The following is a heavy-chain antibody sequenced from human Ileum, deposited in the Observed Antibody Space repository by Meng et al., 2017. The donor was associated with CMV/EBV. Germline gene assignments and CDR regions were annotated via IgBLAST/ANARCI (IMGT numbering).Heavy chain of an antibody. D-gene: IGHD5-12*01. Sequence: QVQLQEPGPGLVKPSQTLSLNCTVSGASITNDDYYWSWIRQPPGKGLWWIGYIYYNGITYYNPSLKSRIAILVDTSKSQFSLIVSSVTAADTAVYYCAKYSGPSRWFNPWGQGTLVTVSS. CDR2: IYYNGIT. J-gene: IGHJ5*02. CDR3: AKYSGPSRWFNP. V-gene: IGHV4-30-4*01. CDR1: GASITNDDYY.